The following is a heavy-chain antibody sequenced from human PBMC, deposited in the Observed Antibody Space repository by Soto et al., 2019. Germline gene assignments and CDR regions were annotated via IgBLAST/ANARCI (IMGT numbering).Heavy chain of an antibody. CDR3: ARFSSSRLYYYFGMDV. CDR1: GGSISSGDYY. D-gene: IGHD6-13*01. Sequence: SETMSLTCTVSGGSISSGDYYWSWIRQPPGKGLEWIGYIYYSGSTYYSPSLKSRVTISVDKSKNQFSLKMTSVTAADTAVYYCARFSSSRLYYYFGMDVLGQGSTVTV. CDR2: IYYSGST. J-gene: IGHJ6*02. V-gene: IGHV4-30-4*01.